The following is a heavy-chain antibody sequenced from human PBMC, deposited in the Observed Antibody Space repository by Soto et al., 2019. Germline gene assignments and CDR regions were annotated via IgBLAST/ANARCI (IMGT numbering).Heavy chain of an antibody. D-gene: IGHD1-26*01. CDR2: ISGGNGNT. CDR1: RYTFTNYA. Sequence: AAVKVSCKAPRYTFTNYAIQWVRQAPGQRLEWMGWISGGNGNTYYSQHFQGRVTITRDTSASTAYMELSSLRSEDTAVYYCLSSGSASFDYWGQGTMVTVYS. V-gene: IGHV1-3*01. CDR3: LSSGSASFDY. J-gene: IGHJ4*02.